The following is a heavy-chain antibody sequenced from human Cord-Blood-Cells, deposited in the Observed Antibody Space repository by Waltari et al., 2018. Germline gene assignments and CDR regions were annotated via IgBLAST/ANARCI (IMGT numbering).Heavy chain of an antibody. V-gene: IGHV4-34*01. CDR3: ARGPIFGVVINWFDP. J-gene: IGHJ5*02. Sequence: QVQLQPWGAGLLKPSETLSLPCAVYGGSFSGYYWSWIRQPPGKGLEWIGEINHSGGTNYNPSLKRRVTISVDTSKNQFSLKLSSVTAADTAVYYCARGPIFGVVINWFDPWGQGTLVTVSS. CDR1: GGSFSGYY. CDR2: INHSGGT. D-gene: IGHD3-3*01.